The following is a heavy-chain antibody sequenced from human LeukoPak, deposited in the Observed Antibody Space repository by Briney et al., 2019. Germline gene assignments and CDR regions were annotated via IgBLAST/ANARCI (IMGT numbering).Heavy chain of an antibody. V-gene: IGHV4-59*08. Sequence: PSETLSLTCTVSGGSVSSYYWSWIRQPPGKGLEWLGFVYNSGSTNYNPSLKSRVTISVDTSKNQFSLKLSSVTAADTAVYYCARGGRLSSSDYWGQGTLVTVSS. CDR1: GGSVSSYY. CDR2: VYNSGST. D-gene: IGHD6-13*01. J-gene: IGHJ4*02. CDR3: ARGGRLSSSDY.